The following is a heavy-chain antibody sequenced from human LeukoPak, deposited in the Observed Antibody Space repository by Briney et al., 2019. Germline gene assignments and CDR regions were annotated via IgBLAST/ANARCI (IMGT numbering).Heavy chain of an antibody. J-gene: IGHJ4*02. Sequence: VASVKVSCKGSGYTFTSYGISWVRQAPGQGLEWMGWISAYNGNTNYAQKLQGRVTMTTDTSTSTAYMELRSLRSDDTAVYYCAREGTLYCSSTSCSRGIAYWGQGTLVTVSS. CDR1: GYTFTSYG. CDR2: ISAYNGNT. D-gene: IGHD2-2*01. V-gene: IGHV1-18*01. CDR3: AREGTLYCSSTSCSRGIAY.